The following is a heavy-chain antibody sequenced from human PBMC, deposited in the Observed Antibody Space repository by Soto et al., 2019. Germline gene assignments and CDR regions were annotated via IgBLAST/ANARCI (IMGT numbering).Heavy chain of an antibody. J-gene: IGHJ5*02. CDR1: GFTFSDYW. V-gene: IGHV3-7*03. CDR2: IKPDGSER. CDR3: AKGSGWFDP. Sequence: LRLSCAASGFTFSDYWMTWVRQAPGKGLEWVAKIKPDGSERYYVDSVRGRFTISRDNAKNSLYLQINSLRAEDTAVYHCAKGSGWFDPWGQGTLVTVSS. D-gene: IGHD1-26*01.